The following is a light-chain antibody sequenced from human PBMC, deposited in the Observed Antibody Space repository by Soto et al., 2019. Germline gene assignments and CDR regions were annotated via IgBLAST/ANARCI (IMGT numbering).Light chain of an antibody. CDR2: RNS. CDR1: SSNIGSNY. Sequence: QSVVTQTPSASGTPGQRVTISCYGSSSNIGSNYVYWYQQLPGTAPRLLIYRNSERPSGVPDRFSGSKSGTSASLAISGHRSEDAADYYCASWDDSLSAAVFGGGTQLTVL. J-gene: IGLJ7*01. V-gene: IGLV1-47*01. CDR3: ASWDDSLSAAV.